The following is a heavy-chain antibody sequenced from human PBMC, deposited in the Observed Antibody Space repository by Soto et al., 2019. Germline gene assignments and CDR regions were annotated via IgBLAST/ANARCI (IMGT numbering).Heavy chain of an antibody. CDR3: ARGPIAFDY. CDR2: INHSGST. D-gene: IGHD6-13*01. V-gene: IGHV4-34*01. J-gene: IGHJ4*01. Sequence: SETLSLTCAVYGGSFSCYYWSWIRQPPGKGLEWIGEINHSGSTNYNPSLKSRVTISVDTSKNQFSLKLSSVTAADTAVYYCARGPIAFDYWGQGTLVTVSS. CDR1: GGSFSCYY.